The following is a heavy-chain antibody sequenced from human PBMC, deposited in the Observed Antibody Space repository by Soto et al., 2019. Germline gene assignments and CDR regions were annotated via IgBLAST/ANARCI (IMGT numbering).Heavy chain of an antibody. V-gene: IGHV1-69*01. J-gene: IGHJ5*02. D-gene: IGHD3-22*01. CDR3: ARGLSYYDSSGYDLNWFDP. CDR1: GGTFSSYA. CDR2: IIPIFGTA. Sequence: QVQLVQSGAEVKKPGSSVKVSCKASGGTFSSYAISWVRQAPGQGLEWMGGIIPIFGTANYAQKFQGRVTITADESTSTAYMELSSLRSEDTAVYYCARGLSYYDSSGYDLNWFDPGGQGTLVTVSS.